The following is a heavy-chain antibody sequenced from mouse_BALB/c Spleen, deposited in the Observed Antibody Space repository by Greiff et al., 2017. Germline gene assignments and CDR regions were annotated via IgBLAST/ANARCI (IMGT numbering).Heavy chain of an antibody. CDR3: ARGRYGSSGYWYFDV. J-gene: IGHJ1*01. CDR2: ISSGGST. CDR1: GFTFSSYA. V-gene: IGHV5-6-5*01. Sequence: EAKLVESGGGLVKPGGSLKLSCAASGFTFSSYAMSWVRQTPEKRLEWVASISSGGSTYYPDSVKGRFTISRDNARNILYLQMSSLRSEDTAMYYCARGRYGSSGYWYFDVWGAGTTVTVSS. D-gene: IGHD1-1*01.